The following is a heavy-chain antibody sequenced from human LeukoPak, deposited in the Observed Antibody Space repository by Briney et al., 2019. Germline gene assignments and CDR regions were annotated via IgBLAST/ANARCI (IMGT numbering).Heavy chain of an antibody. V-gene: IGHV3-48*01. Sequence: QSGGSLRLSCAASGFTFSSYAMSWVRQAPGKGLEWVSYISSSSSTIYYADSVKGRFTISRDNAKNSLYLQMNSLRAEDTAVYYCARESVVVVAATLIYYYYYMDVWGKGTTVTVSS. CDR2: ISSSSSTI. J-gene: IGHJ6*03. CDR3: ARESVVVVAATLIYYYYYMDV. D-gene: IGHD2-15*01. CDR1: GFTFSSYA.